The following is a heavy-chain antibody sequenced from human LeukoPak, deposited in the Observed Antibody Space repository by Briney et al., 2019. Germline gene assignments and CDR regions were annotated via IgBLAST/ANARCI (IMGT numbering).Heavy chain of an antibody. D-gene: IGHD6-19*01. Sequence: PGGSLRLSCAASGFTVSSNYMNWVRQAPGKGLEWVSAISGSGGCTYYADSVKGRFTISRDNSKSTLYLQMNSLTAEDTAVYYCAKERTPRHSDGWPLDYWGQGTLVTVSS. J-gene: IGHJ4*02. V-gene: IGHV3-23*01. CDR1: GFTVSSNY. CDR3: AKERTPRHSDGWPLDY. CDR2: ISGSGGCT.